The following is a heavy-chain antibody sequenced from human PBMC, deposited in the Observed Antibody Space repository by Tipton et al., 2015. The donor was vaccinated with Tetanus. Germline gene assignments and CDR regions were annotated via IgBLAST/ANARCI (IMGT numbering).Heavy chain of an antibody. J-gene: IGHJ3*02. CDR2: ISYSGST. D-gene: IGHD5-18*01. CDR1: GGSLNTYY. Sequence: TLSLTCAVSGGSLNTYYWSWIRQSPGKGLEWIGYISYSGSTYYNPSLKSRVTISVDTSKNQFSLKLSSVTAADTAVYYCASSLDTAMVDDAFDIWGQGTMVTVSS. V-gene: IGHV4-59*08. CDR3: ASSLDTAMVDDAFDI.